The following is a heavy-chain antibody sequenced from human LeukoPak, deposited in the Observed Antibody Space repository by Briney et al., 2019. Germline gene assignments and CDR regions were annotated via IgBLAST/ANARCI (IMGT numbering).Heavy chain of an antibody. CDR1: GFTFSSYG. D-gene: IGHD4-17*01. J-gene: IGHJ3*02. Sequence: PGRSLRLSCAASGFTFSSYGMHWVRQAPGKGLEWVAVISYDGTNKYYADSVKGRFTISRDDSKNTLYLQMNSLRAEDTAVYYCAKDPSTVTTGFFDIWGQGTMVTVSS. CDR2: ISYDGTNK. CDR3: AKDPSTVTTGFFDI. V-gene: IGHV3-30*18.